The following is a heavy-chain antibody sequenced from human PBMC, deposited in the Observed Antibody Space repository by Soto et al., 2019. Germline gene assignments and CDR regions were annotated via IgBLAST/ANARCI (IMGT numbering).Heavy chain of an antibody. D-gene: IGHD2-8*01. Sequence: PSETLSLTCTVSGGSISSSSYYWGWIRQPPGKGLEWIGSIYYSGSTYYNPSLKSRVTISVDTSKNQFSLKPSSVTAADTAVYYCARQDIVLMVYANDYWGQGTLVTVSS. V-gene: IGHV4-39*01. CDR2: IYYSGST. CDR1: GGSISSSSYY. CDR3: ARQDIVLMVYANDY. J-gene: IGHJ4*02.